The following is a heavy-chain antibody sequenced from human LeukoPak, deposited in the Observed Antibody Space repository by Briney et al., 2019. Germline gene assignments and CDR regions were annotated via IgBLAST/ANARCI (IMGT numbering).Heavy chain of an antibody. D-gene: IGHD3-22*01. V-gene: IGHV3-33*01. CDR3: ARDKGGYYRDAFDI. CDR1: GFTFSSYG. Sequence: PGGSLRLSCAASGFTFSSYGMHWVRQAPGKGLEWVAVIWYDGSNKYYADSVKGRFTIFRDNSKNTLYLQMNSLRAEDTAVYYCARDKGGYYRDAFDIWGQGTMVTVSS. CDR2: IWYDGSNK. J-gene: IGHJ3*02.